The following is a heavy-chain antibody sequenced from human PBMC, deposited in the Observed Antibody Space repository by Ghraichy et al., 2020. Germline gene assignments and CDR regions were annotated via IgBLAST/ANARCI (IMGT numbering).Heavy chain of an antibody. Sequence: SETLSLTCTVSGGSISNRNYYWGWIRQPPGKGLEWIGSIYYSGSTYYNPSLKSRVSISVDTSKNQFSLRLGSVTAADTAVYYCARSPYYYDGGPPYWGQGTLVTVSS. V-gene: IGHV4-39*01. J-gene: IGHJ4*02. CDR1: GGSISNRNYY. CDR2: IYYSGST. CDR3: ARSPYYYDGGPPY. D-gene: IGHD3-22*01.